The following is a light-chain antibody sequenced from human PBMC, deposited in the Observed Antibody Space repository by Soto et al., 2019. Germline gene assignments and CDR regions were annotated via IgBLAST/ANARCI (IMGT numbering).Light chain of an antibody. CDR3: QHSYNWTPWT. CDR1: QSVSSN. V-gene: IGKV3-15*01. Sequence: IEMTQSPATLSVSPGERATLSCGSRQSVSSNLAWYHQKPGQAPRRLIYGASTRATGIPARFSGSGSGTEFTLTISSLQSEDFAVYCCQHSYNWTPWTLGHGTKVDI. J-gene: IGKJ1*01. CDR2: GAS.